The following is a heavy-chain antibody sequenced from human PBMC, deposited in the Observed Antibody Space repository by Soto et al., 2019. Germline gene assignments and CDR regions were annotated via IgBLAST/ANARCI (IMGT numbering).Heavy chain of an antibody. CDR1: PDSLNGHY. Sequence: QVQLQESGPGLVKPSETLSLTCTVSPDSLNGHYWSWLRQTPGKELKWIGYIFYTGKTNYNSSLKSRVTMTLDRFENQFSLQLTSVTSADTAIYYCSRGAGIVLVPDAIFDSWGQGTLVTVSS. CDR2: IFYTGKT. J-gene: IGHJ4*02. CDR3: SRGAGIVLVPDAIFDS. V-gene: IGHV4-59*11. D-gene: IGHD2-2*01.